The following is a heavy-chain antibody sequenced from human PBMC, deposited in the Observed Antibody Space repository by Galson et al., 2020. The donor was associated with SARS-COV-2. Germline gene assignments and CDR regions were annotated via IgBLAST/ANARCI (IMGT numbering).Heavy chain of an antibody. D-gene: IGHD2-21*01. CDR3: ACLCGGQGY. CDR2: INTDGSTT. CDR1: GFTFSRHW. V-gene: IGHV3-74*01. J-gene: IGHJ4*02. Sequence: PGGSLRLSCAASGFTFSRHWMRWVRQVPGKGLVWVSRINTDGSTTTYADSVKGRFTVSRDNAKNTLYLQMSSLRAEDTGVYYCACLCGGQGYWGRGTLVTVSS.